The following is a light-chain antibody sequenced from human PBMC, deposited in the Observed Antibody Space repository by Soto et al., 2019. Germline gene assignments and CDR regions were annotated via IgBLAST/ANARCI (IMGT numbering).Light chain of an antibody. Sequence: QSVLTQPPSASGTPGQRVTISCSGSRSNIGTNTINWYKQVPGTAPELLIYSNDLRPSVVPDRFSGSKSGTSASLAISGLQSEDEADYYCEAWDDSLYGAVFGGGTKLTVL. CDR1: RSNIGTNT. CDR2: SND. J-gene: IGLJ2*01. CDR3: EAWDDSLYGAV. V-gene: IGLV1-44*01.